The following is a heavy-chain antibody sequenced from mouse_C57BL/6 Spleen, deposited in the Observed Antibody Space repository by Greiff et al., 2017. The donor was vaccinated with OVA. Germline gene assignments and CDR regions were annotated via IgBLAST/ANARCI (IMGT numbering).Heavy chain of an antibody. J-gene: IGHJ3*01. V-gene: IGHV1-61*01. Sequence: QVQLQQPGAELVRPGSSVKLSCKASGYTFTSYWMDWVKQRPGQGLEWIGNIYPSDSETHYNQKFKDKATLTVDKSSSTAYMQLSSLTSEDSAVYYCARDSSGYGGFAYWGQGTLVTVSA. CDR3: ARDSSGYGGFAY. D-gene: IGHD3-2*02. CDR2: IYPSDSET. CDR1: GYTFTSYW.